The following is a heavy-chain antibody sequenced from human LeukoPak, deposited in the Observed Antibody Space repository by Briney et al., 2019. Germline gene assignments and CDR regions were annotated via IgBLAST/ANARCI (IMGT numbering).Heavy chain of an antibody. Sequence: ASVKVSCKASGYTFTSYDINWVRHATGQGLEWMGWMNPNSGNTGYAQKFQGRVTMTRDTSISTAYMELSRLRSDDTAVYYCARDRENNCSSTSCFYVPFDPWGQGTLVTVSS. CDR3: ARDRENNCSSTSCFYVPFDP. V-gene: IGHV1-8*01. CDR1: GYTFTSYD. D-gene: IGHD2-2*01. CDR2: MNPNSGNT. J-gene: IGHJ5*02.